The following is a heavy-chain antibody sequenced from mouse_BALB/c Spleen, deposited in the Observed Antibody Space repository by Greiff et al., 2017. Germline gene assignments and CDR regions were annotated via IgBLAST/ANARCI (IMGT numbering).Heavy chain of an antibody. CDR3: ARGEMITTRDRYAMDY. D-gene: IGHD2-4*01. V-gene: IGHV1-9*01. CDR1: GYTFSSYW. J-gene: IGHJ4*01. CDR2: ILPGSGST. Sequence: QVQLQQSGAELMKPGASVKISCKATGYTFSSYWIEWVKQRPGHGLEWIGEILPGSGSTNYNEKFKGKATFTADTSSNTAYMQLSSLTSEDSAVYYCARGEMITTRDRYAMDYWGQGTSVTVSS.